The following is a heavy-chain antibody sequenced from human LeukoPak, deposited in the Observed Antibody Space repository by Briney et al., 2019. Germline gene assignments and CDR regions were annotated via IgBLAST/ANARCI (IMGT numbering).Heavy chain of an antibody. Sequence: GGSLRLSCAASGFTFNNYAMGWVRQAPGKGLEWVANIKQDGSEKRYVDPVKGRFTISRDNAKNSLYLQMNSLRAEDTAVYYCARAPATNEWRCMDYWGQGTLVTVSS. CDR1: GFTFNNYA. D-gene: IGHD2-8*02. CDR2: IKQDGSEK. V-gene: IGHV3-7*01. J-gene: IGHJ4*02. CDR3: ARAPATNEWRCMDY.